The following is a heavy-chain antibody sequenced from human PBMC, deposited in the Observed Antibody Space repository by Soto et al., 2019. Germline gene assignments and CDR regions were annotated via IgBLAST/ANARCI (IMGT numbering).Heavy chain of an antibody. Sequence: EVQLLESGGGLIQPGGSLRLSCAASGFTFSSYAMNWVRQAPGKGLEWLSAISGGGGGTYYADSVKGRFTISRDNSKNTLYLRMNSLRAEDTAIYFCAKDSVSDRETFSFDYWGQGTQVTVSS. J-gene: IGHJ4*02. CDR1: GFTFSSYA. V-gene: IGHV3-23*01. D-gene: IGHD1-26*01. CDR3: AKDSVSDRETFSFDY. CDR2: ISGGGGGT.